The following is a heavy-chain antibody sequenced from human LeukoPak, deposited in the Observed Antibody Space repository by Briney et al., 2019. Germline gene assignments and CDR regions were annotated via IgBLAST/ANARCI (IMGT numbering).Heavy chain of an antibody. D-gene: IGHD3-22*01. CDR1: GGSISSGGYY. V-gene: IGHV4-31*03. J-gene: IGHJ3*02. CDR2: IYYSGST. CDR3: ARAAYDSSGYYGYACDI. Sequence: SQTLSFNCTVSGGSISSGGYYWSWIRQHPGKGLEWIGYIYYSGSTYYNPSLKSRVTRSVDTYKKQFSLKLSSVTAADTAVYYCARAAYDSSGYYGYACDIWGQGTMVTVSS.